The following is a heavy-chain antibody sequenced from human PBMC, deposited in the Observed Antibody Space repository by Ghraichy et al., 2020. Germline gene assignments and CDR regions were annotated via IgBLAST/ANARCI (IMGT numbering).Heavy chain of an antibody. CDR2: INHSEKS. CDR1: GGSFGGYY. J-gene: IGHJ4*02. D-gene: IGHD6-19*01. Sequence: SETPSLTCTVYGGSFGGYYWNWIRQPPGKGLEWIGQINHSEKSDYNPSLKSRVTISVDTSKNQFSLKLSSVTAADTAVYYCARGAPGIAVAPVYWGQGTLVTVSS. V-gene: IGHV4-34*01. CDR3: ARGAPGIAVAPVY.